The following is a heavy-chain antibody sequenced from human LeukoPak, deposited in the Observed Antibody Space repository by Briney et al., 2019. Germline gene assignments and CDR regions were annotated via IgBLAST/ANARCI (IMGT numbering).Heavy chain of an antibody. D-gene: IGHD6-6*01. V-gene: IGHV1-2*02. CDR1: GYTFTGYY. J-gene: IGHJ2*01. CDR3: ARETSSSSTSPNWYLDL. Sequence: ASVKVSCKASGYTFTGYYMHWVRQAPGQGLEWMGWINPNSGGTNYAQKFQGRVTMTRDTSISTAYMELSRLRSDDTAVYYCARETSSSSTSPNWYLDLWGRGTLVTVSS. CDR2: INPNSGGT.